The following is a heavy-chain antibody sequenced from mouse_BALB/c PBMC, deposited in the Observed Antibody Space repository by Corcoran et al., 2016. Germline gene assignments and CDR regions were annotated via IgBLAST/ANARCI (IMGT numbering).Heavy chain of an antibody. D-gene: IGHD6-1*01. V-gene: IGHV9-3-1*01. CDR3: ARAPLHYYAMDY. Sequence: QIQLVQSGAELKKPGETVKISCKASGYTFTNYGMNWVKQAPGKGLKWMGWINTYTGEQTYADDFKGRFAFSLETSASTAYLQINNLKNEDTATYFCARAPLHYYAMDYWGQGTSVTVSS. J-gene: IGHJ4*01. CDR2: INTYTGEQ. CDR1: GYTFTNYG.